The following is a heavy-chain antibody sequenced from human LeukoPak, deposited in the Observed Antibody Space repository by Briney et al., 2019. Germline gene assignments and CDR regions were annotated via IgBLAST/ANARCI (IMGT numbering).Heavy chain of an antibody. J-gene: IGHJ5*02. Sequence: SETLSLTCTVSGGSISSHYWNWIRQPPGKGLEWIGYIYYSGSTNYNPSLKSRVTISVDTSKNQFSLKLSSVTAADTAVYYCASRHTYNWFDPWGQGTLVTVSS. CDR2: IYYSGST. CDR3: ASRHTYNWFDP. V-gene: IGHV4-59*11. CDR1: GGSISSHY. D-gene: IGHD3-16*01.